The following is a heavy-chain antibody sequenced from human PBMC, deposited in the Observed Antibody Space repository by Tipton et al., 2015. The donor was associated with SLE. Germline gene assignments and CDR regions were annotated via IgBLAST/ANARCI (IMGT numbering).Heavy chain of an antibody. D-gene: IGHD5-12*01. CDR2: LSTDGSVT. V-gene: IGHV3-74*01. J-gene: IGHJ4*02. Sequence: SLRLSCAASGFTFHNYWMHWVRQAPGKGLVWVSRLSTDGSVTTYADSVKGRLTISRDNAKNTLYLQMNSLKTEDTAVYYCIPRGYSGYWGQGTLVTVSS. CDR1: GFTFHNYW. CDR3: IPRGYSGY.